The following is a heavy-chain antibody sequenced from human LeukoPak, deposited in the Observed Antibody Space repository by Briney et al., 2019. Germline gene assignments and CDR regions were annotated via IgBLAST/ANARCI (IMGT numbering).Heavy chain of an antibody. CDR2: IIPISSTT. D-gene: IGHD3-3*01. V-gene: IGHV1-69*13. CDR3: ARPRTYYDSWSGYPPFDY. CDR1: GGTFSSHA. J-gene: IGHJ4*02. Sequence: ASVKVSCKASGGTFSSHAINWVRQAPGQGLEWMGGIIPISSTTKYAQKFQGRVTITADESTSTAFMELSSLRSDDMAVYYCARPRTYYDSWSGYPPFDYWGQGTLVTVSS.